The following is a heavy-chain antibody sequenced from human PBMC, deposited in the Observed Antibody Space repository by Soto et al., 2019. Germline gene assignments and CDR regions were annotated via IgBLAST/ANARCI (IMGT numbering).Heavy chain of an antibody. D-gene: IGHD6-6*01. CDR2: IYYSGST. CDR3: ARGSSSNWFDP. V-gene: IGHV4-31*03. J-gene: IGHJ5*02. CDR1: GGSISSGGYY. Sequence: PSETLSLTCTVSGGSISSGGYYWSWIRQHPGKGLEWIGYIYYSGSTYYNPSLKSRVTISVDTSKNQFSLKLSSVTAADTAVYYCARGSSSNWFDPWGQGTLVNVSS.